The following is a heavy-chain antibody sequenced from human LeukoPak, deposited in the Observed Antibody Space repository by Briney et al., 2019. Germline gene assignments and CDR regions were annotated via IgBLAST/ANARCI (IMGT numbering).Heavy chain of an antibody. CDR3: ARGRGIAARVSYYYYYMDV. Sequence: GASVKVSCKASGYTFTSLDINWVRQATGQGLEWMGWINPNSGYTGYAQQFQGRVTITRDTSISTAYMELSSLRSEDTAVYYCARGRGIAARVSYYYYYMDVWGKGTTVTVSS. V-gene: IGHV1-8*03. J-gene: IGHJ6*03. CDR1: GYTFTSLD. CDR2: INPNSGYT. D-gene: IGHD6-6*01.